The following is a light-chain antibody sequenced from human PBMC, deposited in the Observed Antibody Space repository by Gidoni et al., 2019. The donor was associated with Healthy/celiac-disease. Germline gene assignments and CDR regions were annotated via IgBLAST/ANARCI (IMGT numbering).Light chain of an antibody. CDR1: QSISSY. CDR3: QQSYSTLWT. J-gene: IGKJ1*01. CDR2: AAS. V-gene: IGKV1-39*01. Sequence: DIQMTQSPSSLSASVGDRVTITCRARQSISSYLNWYQQKPGNAPTLLIYAASSLQSGVPSRFSGRGSGTDFTLTISSLQPADFATYYCQQSYSTLWTFXQXTKVEIK.